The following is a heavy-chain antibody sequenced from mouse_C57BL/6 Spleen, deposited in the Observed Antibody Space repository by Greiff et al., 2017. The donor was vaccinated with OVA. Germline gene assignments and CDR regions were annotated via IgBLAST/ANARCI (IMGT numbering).Heavy chain of an antibody. Sequence: QVQLQQSGAELVRPGASVKLSCKASGYTFTGYYINWVKQRPGQGLEWIARIYPGSGNTYYNEKFKGKATMTAEKASSTAYMQLSSLTSEDSAVYFCARIGHPLDYWGQGTTLTVSS. CDR2: IYPGSGNT. V-gene: IGHV1-76*01. CDR3: ARIGHPLDY. D-gene: IGHD3-3*01. J-gene: IGHJ2*01. CDR1: GYTFTGYY.